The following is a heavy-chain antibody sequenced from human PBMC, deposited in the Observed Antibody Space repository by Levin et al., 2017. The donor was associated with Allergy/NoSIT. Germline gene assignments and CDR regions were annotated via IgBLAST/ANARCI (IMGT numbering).Heavy chain of an antibody. CDR1: GFSFISHG. V-gene: IGHV3-33*01. CDR2: IWNDGTKK. CDR3: ARDVGGYGGNSGLDS. J-gene: IGHJ4*02. Sequence: GGSLRLSCAASGFSFISHGMHWVRQAPDKGLEWVAVIWNDGTKKYYADSVKGRFTISRDDSQSTLFLQMNSLTAEDTGVYYCARDVGGYGGNSGLDSWGQGTLVTVSS. D-gene: IGHD4-23*01.